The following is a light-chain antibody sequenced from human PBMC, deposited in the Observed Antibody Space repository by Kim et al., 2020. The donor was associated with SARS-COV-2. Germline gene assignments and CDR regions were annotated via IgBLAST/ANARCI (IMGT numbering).Light chain of an antibody. V-gene: IGKV3-20*01. CDR2: GAS. CDR3: QQYGSTQWT. CDR1: QSVSSSY. Sequence: EIVLTQSPGTLSLSPGERATLSCRASQSVSSSYLAWYQQKPGQAPRLLISGASSRATGIPDRFSGSGSGADFTLTISRLEPEDFAVYFCQQYGSTQWTFGQGTKVDIK. J-gene: IGKJ1*01.